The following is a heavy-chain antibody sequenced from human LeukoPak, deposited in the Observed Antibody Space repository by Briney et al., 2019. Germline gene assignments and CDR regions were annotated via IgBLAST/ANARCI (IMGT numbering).Heavy chain of an antibody. J-gene: IGHJ6*03. D-gene: IGHD3-10*01. CDR3: AREKRVRGVITNIHYYYYMDI. CDR2: IYTSGST. CDR1: GGSFSGYY. Sequence: PETLSLTCAVYGGSFSGYYWSWIRQPAGKGLEWIGRIYTSGSTNYNPSLKSRVTMSVDTSKNQFSLKLSSVTAADTAVYYCAREKRVRGVITNIHYYYYMDIWGKGTTVTISS. V-gene: IGHV4-4*07.